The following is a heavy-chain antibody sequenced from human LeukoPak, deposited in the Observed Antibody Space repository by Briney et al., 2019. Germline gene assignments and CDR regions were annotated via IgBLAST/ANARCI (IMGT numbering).Heavy chain of an antibody. J-gene: IGHJ4*02. CDR2: ISSSSSYI. D-gene: IGHD2-21*02. CDR3: ARAPAPYCGGDCYWIDY. CDR1: GFTFSSYA. Sequence: GGSLRLSCAASGFTFSSYAMSWVRQAPGKGLEWVSSISSSSSYIYYADSVKGRFTISRDNAKNSLYLQMNSLRAEDTAVYYCARAPAPYCGGDCYWIDYWGQGTLVTVSS. V-gene: IGHV3-21*01.